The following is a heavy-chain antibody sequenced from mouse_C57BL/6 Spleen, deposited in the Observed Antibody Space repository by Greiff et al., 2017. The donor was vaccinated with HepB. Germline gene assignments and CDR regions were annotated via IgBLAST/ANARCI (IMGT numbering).Heavy chain of an antibody. CDR3: ARGTGTWYFDY. J-gene: IGHJ2*01. V-gene: IGHV2-2*01. Sequence: VKLKESGPGLVQPSQSLSITCTVSGFSLTSYGVHWVRQSPGKGLEWLGVIWSGGSTDYNAAFISRLSISKDNSKSQVFFKMNSLQADDTAIYYCARGTGTWYFDYWGQGTTLTVSS. CDR1: GFSLTSYG. CDR2: IWSGGST. D-gene: IGHD4-1*01.